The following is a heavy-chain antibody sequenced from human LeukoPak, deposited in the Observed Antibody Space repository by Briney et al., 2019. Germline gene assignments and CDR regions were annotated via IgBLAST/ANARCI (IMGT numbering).Heavy chain of an antibody. CDR2: FDPEDGET. CDR1: GYTLTELS. Sequence: ASVKVSCKVSGYTLTELSTHWVRQAPGKGLEWMGGFDPEDGETIYAQKFQGRVTMTEDTSTDTAYMELSSLRSEDTAVYYCATGPQTDYSNYYFDYWGQGTLVTVSS. CDR3: ATGPQTDYSNYYFDY. J-gene: IGHJ4*02. V-gene: IGHV1-24*01. D-gene: IGHD4-11*01.